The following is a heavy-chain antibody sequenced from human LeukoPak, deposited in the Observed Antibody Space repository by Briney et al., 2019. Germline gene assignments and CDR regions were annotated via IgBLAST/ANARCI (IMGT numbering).Heavy chain of an antibody. J-gene: IGHJ4*02. CDR2: ISTDGTTT. D-gene: IGHD2-8*01. CDR3: ATDPNGVCPDY. V-gene: IGHV3-74*01. Sequence: GGSPRLSCTVSGLTFTRQWMHWVRQAPGKGLMWVSHISTDGTTTTYADSVKGRFTISGDNAKNTLYLQMNSLGAEDTAVYYCATDPNGVCPDYWDQATLVTVSS. CDR1: GLTFTRQW.